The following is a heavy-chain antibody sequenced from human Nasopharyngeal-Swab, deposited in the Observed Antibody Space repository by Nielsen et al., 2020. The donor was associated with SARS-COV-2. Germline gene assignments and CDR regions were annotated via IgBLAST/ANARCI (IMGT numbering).Heavy chain of an antibody. D-gene: IGHD3-10*01. V-gene: IGHV4-34*01. CDR1: GGSFSGYY. CDR3: ARGYGSGSSVYFDY. J-gene: IGHJ4*02. CDR2: INHSGST. Sequence: SETLSLTCAVYGGSFSGYYWSWIRQPPGKGLEWIGEINHSGSTNYNPSLKSRVTISVDTSKNQFSLKLSSVTAADTAVYYCARGYGSGSSVYFDYWGQGTLVTVSS.